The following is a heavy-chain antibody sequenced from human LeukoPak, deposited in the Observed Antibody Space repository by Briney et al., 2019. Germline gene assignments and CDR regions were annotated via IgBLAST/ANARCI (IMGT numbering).Heavy chain of an antibody. D-gene: IGHD3-22*01. CDR1: GFTFSSYG. Sequence: GRSLRLSCAASGFTFSSYGMHWVRQAPGKGLEWVAVISYDGSNKYYADSVKGRFTISRDNSKNTLYLQMNSLRAEDTAVYYCAKDRAYYDFPYYFDYWGQGTLVTVSS. CDR3: AKDRAYYDFPYYFDY. J-gene: IGHJ4*02. CDR2: ISYDGSNK. V-gene: IGHV3-30*18.